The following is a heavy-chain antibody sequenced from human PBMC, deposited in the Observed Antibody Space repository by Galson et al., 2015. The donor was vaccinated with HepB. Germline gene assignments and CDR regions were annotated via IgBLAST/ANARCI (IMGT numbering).Heavy chain of an antibody. J-gene: IGHJ4*02. D-gene: IGHD5-12*01. V-gene: IGHV3-23*01. CDR3: AKPPGLRFEGPFDY. Sequence: SLRLSCAGSGFTFGGYAMSWVRQTPGKGLEWVSGISGSGGGTYYADSVKGRFTISRDNSKNTLYLQMNSLRAEDTAVYYCAKPPGLRFEGPFDYWGQGTLVTVSS. CDR2: ISGSGGGT. CDR1: GFTFGGYA.